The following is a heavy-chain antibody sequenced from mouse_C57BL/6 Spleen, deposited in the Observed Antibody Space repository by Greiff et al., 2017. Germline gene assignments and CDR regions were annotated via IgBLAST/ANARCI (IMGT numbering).Heavy chain of an antibody. Sequence: QVQLKQPGAELVKPGASVKLSCKASGYTFTSYWMHWVKQRPGQGLEWIGMIHPNSGSTNYNAKFKSKATLTVDKSSSTAYMQLSSLTSEDSAGYYCARYKDYDGYYFDYWGQGITLTVSS. J-gene: IGHJ2*01. CDR1: GYTFTSYW. CDR3: ARYKDYDGYYFDY. D-gene: IGHD2-4*01. CDR2: IHPNSGST. V-gene: IGHV1-64*01.